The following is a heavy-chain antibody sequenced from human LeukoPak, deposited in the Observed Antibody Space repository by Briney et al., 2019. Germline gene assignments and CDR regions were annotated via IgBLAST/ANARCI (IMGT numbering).Heavy chain of an antibody. V-gene: IGHV4-59*01. CDR2: IYYSGST. CDR3: ARGARKYYFDY. Sequence: SETLSLTCTVSGGSISSYYWSWIRQPPGKGLEWIGYIYYSGSTNYNPSLKSRVTISVDTSKTQFSLKLSSVTAADTAVYYCARGARKYYFDYWGQGTLVTVSS. D-gene: IGHD6-6*01. J-gene: IGHJ4*02. CDR1: GGSISSYY.